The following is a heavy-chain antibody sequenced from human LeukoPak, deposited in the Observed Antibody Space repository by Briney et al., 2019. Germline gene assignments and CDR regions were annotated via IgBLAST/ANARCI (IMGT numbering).Heavy chain of an antibody. CDR1: GFTFSDHY. J-gene: IGHJ4*02. CDR3: AKDLYSNYGPADY. Sequence: GGSLRPSCAAPGFTFSDHYIDWVRQAPGKGLQWVGRSRNKANSYTAEYAASVKGRFIISRDDSESSLYLQMNSLRDEDTAVYYCAKDLYSNYGPADYWGQGNLVTVSS. D-gene: IGHD4-11*01. CDR2: SRNKANSYTA. V-gene: IGHV3-72*01.